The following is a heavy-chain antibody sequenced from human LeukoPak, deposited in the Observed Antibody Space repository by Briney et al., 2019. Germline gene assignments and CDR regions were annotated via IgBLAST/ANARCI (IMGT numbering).Heavy chain of an antibody. J-gene: IGHJ5*02. Sequence: PSETLSLTCAVYGGSFSGYYWSWIRQPPGKGLEWIGEANHSGSTNYNPSLKSRVTISVDTSKNQFSLKLSSVTAADTAVYYCARGRRGYGSGTANWFDPWGQGTLVTVSS. CDR2: ANHSGST. V-gene: IGHV4-34*01. D-gene: IGHD3-10*01. CDR3: ARGRRGYGSGTANWFDP. CDR1: GGSFSGYY.